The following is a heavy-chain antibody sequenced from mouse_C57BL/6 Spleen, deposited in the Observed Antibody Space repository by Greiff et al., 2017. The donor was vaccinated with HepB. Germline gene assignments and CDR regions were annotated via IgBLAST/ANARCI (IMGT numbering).Heavy chain of an antibody. CDR1: GYTFTSYW. CDR3: AGGSSYYCGSSFYYFDY. CDR2: IHPNSGST. V-gene: IGHV1-64*01. Sequence: QVQLQQPGAELVKPGASVKLSCKASGYTFTSYWMHWVKQRPGQGLEWIGMIHPNSGSTNYNEKFKSKATLTVDKSSSTAYMQLSSLTSEDSAVYYGAGGSSYYCGSSFYYFDYWGQGTTLTVSS. D-gene: IGHD1-1*01. J-gene: IGHJ2*01.